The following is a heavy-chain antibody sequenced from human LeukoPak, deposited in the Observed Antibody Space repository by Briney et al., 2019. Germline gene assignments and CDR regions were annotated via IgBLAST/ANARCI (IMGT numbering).Heavy chain of an antibody. Sequence: PSETLSLTCTVSGDSISSYDWSWIRQPAGKGLEWIGYIYDSGSTNYNPSLKSRVTISVDTSKNQFSLKVSSVTAADTAVYYCASLTTADAFDIWGQGTMVTVSS. J-gene: IGHJ3*02. D-gene: IGHD3-22*01. CDR1: GDSISSYD. CDR3: ASLTTADAFDI. V-gene: IGHV4-59*01. CDR2: IYDSGST.